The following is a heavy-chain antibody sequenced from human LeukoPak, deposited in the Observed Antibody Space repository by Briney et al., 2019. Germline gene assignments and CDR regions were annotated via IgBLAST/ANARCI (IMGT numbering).Heavy chain of an antibody. CDR3: ARNWFDP. J-gene: IGHJ5*02. V-gene: IGHV3-53*05. CDR2: IYSGGST. CDR1: GFTVSSDY. Sequence: GGSLRLSCAASGFTVSSDYMSWVRQAPGKGMEWVSVIYSGGSTYYADSVKGRFTISRDKSKNTVYLQMNSLRFEDTAMYYCARNWFDPWGQGTLVTVSS.